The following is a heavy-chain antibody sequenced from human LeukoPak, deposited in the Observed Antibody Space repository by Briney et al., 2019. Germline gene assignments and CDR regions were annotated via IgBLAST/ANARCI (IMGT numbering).Heavy chain of an antibody. D-gene: IGHD4-17*01. CDR2: IYYNGST. Sequence: SETLSLTCTVSGGSISSYYWNWIRQPPGKRLEWIGYIYYNGSTNYNPSLKSRVTISADTSKNQFSLKLSSVTAADTAVYYCARGIDYGDYPYFDYWAQGTLVTVSS. J-gene: IGHJ4*02. CDR3: ARGIDYGDYPYFDY. V-gene: IGHV4-59*01. CDR1: GGSISSYY.